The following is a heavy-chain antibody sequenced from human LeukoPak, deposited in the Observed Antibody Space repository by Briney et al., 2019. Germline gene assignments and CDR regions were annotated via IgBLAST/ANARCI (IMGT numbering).Heavy chain of an antibody. Sequence: PSEALSLTCTVSGGSISSYYWSWIRQPPGKGLEWIGYIYYSGSTNYNPSLKSRVTISVDTSKNQFSLKLSSVTAADTAVYYCARHLEYDSSGYEPEYYFDYWGQGTLVTVSS. D-gene: IGHD3-22*01. CDR1: GGSISSYY. CDR3: ARHLEYDSSGYEPEYYFDY. V-gene: IGHV4-59*08. CDR2: IYYSGST. J-gene: IGHJ4*02.